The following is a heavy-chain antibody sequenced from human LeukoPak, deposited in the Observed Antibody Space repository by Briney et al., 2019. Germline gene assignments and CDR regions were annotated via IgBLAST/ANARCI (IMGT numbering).Heavy chain of an antibody. Sequence: GGSLRLSCAASGFTFSSYEMNWVRQAPGKGLEWVSYISSSGSTIYYVDSVKGRFTISRDNAKNSLYLQMNSLRAEDTAVYYCARVGGSYYKGRAFDIWVRGTMVTVSS. D-gene: IGHD1-26*01. J-gene: IGHJ3*02. CDR3: ARVGGSYYKGRAFDI. V-gene: IGHV3-48*03. CDR1: GFTFSSYE. CDR2: ISSSGSTI.